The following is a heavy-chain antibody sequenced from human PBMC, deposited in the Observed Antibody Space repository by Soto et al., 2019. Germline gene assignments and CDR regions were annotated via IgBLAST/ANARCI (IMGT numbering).Heavy chain of an antibody. CDR2: ISSSRSYT. Sequence: GGSLRLSCAASGFTFSDYYMSWIRQAPGKGLEWVSYISSSRSYTNYADSVKGRFTISRDNAKNSLYLQMNSLRAEDTAVYYRARDADILTGSDAFDIWGQGTMVTVSS. J-gene: IGHJ3*02. V-gene: IGHV3-11*05. CDR3: ARDADILTGSDAFDI. CDR1: GFTFSDYY. D-gene: IGHD3-9*01.